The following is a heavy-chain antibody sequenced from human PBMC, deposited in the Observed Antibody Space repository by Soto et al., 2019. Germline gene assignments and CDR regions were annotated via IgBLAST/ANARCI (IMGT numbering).Heavy chain of an antibody. CDR3: ARGGYGGNSFVDY. Sequence: GSLRLSCAASGFTFSSYAMHWVRQAPGKGLEWVAVISYDGSNKYYADSVKGRFTISRDNSKNTLYLQMNSLRAEDTAVYYCARGGYGGNSFVDYWGQGTLVTVSS. V-gene: IGHV3-30-3*01. CDR1: GFTFSSYA. D-gene: IGHD2-21*02. CDR2: ISYDGSNK. J-gene: IGHJ4*02.